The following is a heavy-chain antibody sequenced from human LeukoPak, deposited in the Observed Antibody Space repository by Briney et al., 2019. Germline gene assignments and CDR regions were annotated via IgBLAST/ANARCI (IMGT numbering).Heavy chain of an antibody. CDR3: ARHSSPAATFDY. CDR1: GGSISSSSYS. V-gene: IGHV4-39*01. J-gene: IGHJ4*02. D-gene: IGHD2-15*01. CDR2: IYYSGST. Sequence: PSETLSLTCTVSGGSISSSSYSWGWTRQPPGKGLEWIGSIYYSGSTYYNPSLKSRVTISVDTSKNQFSLKLSSVTAADTAVYYCARHSSPAATFDYWGQGTLVTVSS.